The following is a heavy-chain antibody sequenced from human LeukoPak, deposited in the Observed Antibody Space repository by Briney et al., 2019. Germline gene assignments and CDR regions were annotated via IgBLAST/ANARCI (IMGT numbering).Heavy chain of an antibody. CDR1: GYTFTGYY. Sequence: ASVKVSCKASGYTFTGYYVHWVRQAPGQGLEWMGWINPNSGGTNYAQKFQGRVTMTRDTSISTAYMELSRLRSDDTAVYYCARDMRGGNYGDPAEPPSRNMDVWGQGTTVTVSS. D-gene: IGHD4-17*01. V-gene: IGHV1-2*02. CDR2: INPNSGGT. CDR3: ARDMRGGNYGDPAEPPSRNMDV. J-gene: IGHJ6*02.